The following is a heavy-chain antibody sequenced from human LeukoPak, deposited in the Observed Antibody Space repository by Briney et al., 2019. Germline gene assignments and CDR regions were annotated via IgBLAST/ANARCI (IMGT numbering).Heavy chain of an antibody. CDR2: LNPNSGDT. J-gene: IGHJ6*02. D-gene: IGHD2-21*01. CDR3: SRDAGAYGLDV. Sequence: ASVKVSYKTSGYTFGGYYMHWVRQAPGQGLEWMGWLNPNSGDTNYAQKFQGRVTMTSDTSISTAYMEMTRLRSDDTAIYYCSRDAGAYGLDVWGQGTTVTVSS. V-gene: IGHV1-2*02. CDR1: GYTFGGYY.